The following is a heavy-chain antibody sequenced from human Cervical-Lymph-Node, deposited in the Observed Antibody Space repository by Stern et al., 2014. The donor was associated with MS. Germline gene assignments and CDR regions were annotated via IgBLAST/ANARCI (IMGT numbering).Heavy chain of an antibody. CDR1: GYDLIELS. V-gene: IGHV1-24*01. D-gene: IGHD2-21*02. CDR3: ATSRPTGFVVVTAPFDY. J-gene: IGHJ4*02. CDR2: FDPENGKT. Sequence: QMQLVQSGAEVKKPGASVKVSCKVSGYDLIELSMHWVRQAPGKGLGWMGGFDPENGKTIYAQKFQGRVTMTEDTSTDTAYMELRSLRSDDTAEYYCATSRPTGFVVVTAPFDYWGQGTLVTVSS.